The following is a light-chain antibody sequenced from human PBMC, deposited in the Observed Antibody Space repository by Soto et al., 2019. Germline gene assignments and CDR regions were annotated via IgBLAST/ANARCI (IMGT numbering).Light chain of an antibody. Sequence: VIWMTQSPSLLSASTGDRVTISSRMSQGMSSYLAWYQQKPGKAPELLIYAASTLQSGVPSRFSGSGYGTDFTLTISCLQSEDFATYYCQQYYSFPWTFGQGTKEEIK. J-gene: IGKJ1*01. CDR2: AAS. V-gene: IGKV1D-8*01. CDR1: QGMSSY. CDR3: QQYYSFPWT.